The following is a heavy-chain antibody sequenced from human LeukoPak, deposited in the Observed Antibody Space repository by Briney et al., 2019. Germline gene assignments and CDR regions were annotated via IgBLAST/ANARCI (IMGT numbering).Heavy chain of an antibody. D-gene: IGHD6-19*01. V-gene: IGHV3-23*01. CDR3: AKVLAESGFSSGWSRGFDY. CDR2: ISGSVGST. Sequence: GGSLRLSCAASGFTFSSYAMSWVRQAPGKGLEWVSAISGSVGSTYYADSVKGRFTISRDNSKNTLYLQMNSLRAEDTAVYYCAKVLAESGFSSGWSRGFDYWGQGTLVTVSS. CDR1: GFTFSSYA. J-gene: IGHJ4*02.